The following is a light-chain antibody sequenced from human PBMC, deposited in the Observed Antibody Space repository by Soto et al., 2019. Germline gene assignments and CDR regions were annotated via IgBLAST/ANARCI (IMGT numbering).Light chain of an antibody. CDR1: QSVSSN. CDR3: QQYNIPAWT. Sequence: EIVMTQSPATLSVSPGERATLSCRASQSVSSNLAWYQQKPGQAPRLLIYGASTRATGIPARFSGSGSGTEFTLTISSLQSEDFAVYYCQQYNIPAWTFGQGTKVEIK. J-gene: IGKJ1*01. CDR2: GAS. V-gene: IGKV3-15*01.